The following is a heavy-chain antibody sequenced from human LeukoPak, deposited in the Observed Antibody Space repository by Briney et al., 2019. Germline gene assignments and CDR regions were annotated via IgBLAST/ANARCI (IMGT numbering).Heavy chain of an antibody. CDR3: ARTSHYYDSSGYYY. CDR2: INHSGST. J-gene: IGHJ4*02. V-gene: IGHV4-34*01. D-gene: IGHD3-22*01. Sequence: SETLSLTCAVYGGSFSGYYWSWIRQPPGKGLEWIGEINHSGSTNYNPSLKSRATISVDTSKNQFSLKLSSVTAADTAVYYCARTSHYYDSSGYYYWGQGTLVTVSS. CDR1: GGSFSGYY.